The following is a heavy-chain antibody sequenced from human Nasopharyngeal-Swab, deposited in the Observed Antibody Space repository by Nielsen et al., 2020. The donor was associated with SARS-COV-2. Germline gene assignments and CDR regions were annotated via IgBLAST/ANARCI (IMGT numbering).Heavy chain of an antibody. Sequence: SVKVSCKASGGTFSSYAISWVRQAPGQGLEWMGGIIPNFGTANYAQKFQGRVTITADESTSTAYMELSSLRSEDTAVYYCARDHLTDYDSSGYLAVFDYWGQGTLVTVSS. J-gene: IGHJ4*02. V-gene: IGHV1-69*13. CDR3: ARDHLTDYDSSGYLAVFDY. CDR1: GGTFSSYA. D-gene: IGHD3-22*01. CDR2: IIPNFGTA.